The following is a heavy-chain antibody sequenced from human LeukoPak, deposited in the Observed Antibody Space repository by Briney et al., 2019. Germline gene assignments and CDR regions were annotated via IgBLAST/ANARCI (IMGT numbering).Heavy chain of an antibody. D-gene: IGHD3-16*01. CDR2: INQEGTDK. J-gene: IGHJ6*02. CDR1: RLSISFYW. V-gene: IGHV3-7*04. CDR3: ARDPEGDDYDMDV. Sequence: GGSLRLSCAASRLSISFYWMRWVRRVPGKGLEWVANINQEGTDKNYVDSVKGRFTISRDNAKNSVYLQMNSLRDEDTAVYYCARDPEGDDYDMDVWGQGTTVTVYS.